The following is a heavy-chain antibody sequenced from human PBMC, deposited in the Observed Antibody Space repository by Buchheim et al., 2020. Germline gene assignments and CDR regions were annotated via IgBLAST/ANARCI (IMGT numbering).Heavy chain of an antibody. D-gene: IGHD5-24*01. V-gene: IGHV3-30*18. J-gene: IGHJ4*02. Sequence: QVQLVESGGGVVQPGRSLRLSCAASGFSFSSYGMHWVRQAPGKGLEWVAVISYDGSSKYYANSVKGRFTISRDNSKNTVDLQMDSLRAEDTAVYHCAKGGVETATIMTNCDYWGQGAL. CDR3: AKGGVETATIMTNCDY. CDR1: GFSFSSYG. CDR2: ISYDGSSK.